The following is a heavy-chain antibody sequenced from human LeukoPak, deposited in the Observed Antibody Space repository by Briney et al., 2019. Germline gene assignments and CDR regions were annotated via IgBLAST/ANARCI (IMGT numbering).Heavy chain of an antibody. CDR1: GFTFSSYW. CDR3: ARARLYSSSWYAYYFDY. D-gene: IGHD6-13*01. Sequence: GGSLRLSCAASGFTFSSYWMSWVRQAPGKGLEWVANIKQDGSEKYYVDSVKGRFTISRDNAKNSLYLQMNSLRAEDTAVYYCARARLYSSSWYAYYFDYWGQGTLVTVSS. J-gene: IGHJ4*02. CDR2: IKQDGSEK. V-gene: IGHV3-7*01.